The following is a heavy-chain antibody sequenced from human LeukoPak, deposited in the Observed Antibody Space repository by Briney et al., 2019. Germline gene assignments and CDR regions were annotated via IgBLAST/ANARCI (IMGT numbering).Heavy chain of an antibody. Sequence: GGSLRLSCAASGFTFSSYSMNWVRQAPGKGLEWVSYISSSSSYIYYADSVKGRFTISRDNAKNSLYLQMNSLRAEDTAVYYCARVVVVPAASYYYYYGMDVWGQGTTVTVSS. J-gene: IGHJ6*02. V-gene: IGHV3-21*01. CDR2: ISSSSSYI. CDR1: GFTFSSYS. CDR3: ARVVVVPAASYYYYYGMDV. D-gene: IGHD2-2*01.